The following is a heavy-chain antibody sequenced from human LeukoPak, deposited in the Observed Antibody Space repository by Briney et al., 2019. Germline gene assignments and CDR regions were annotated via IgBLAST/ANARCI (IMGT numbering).Heavy chain of an antibody. CDR2: IYYSGST. D-gene: IGHD3-22*01. J-gene: IGHJ5*02. V-gene: IGHV4-59*01. CDR1: GGSISSYY. Sequence: SETLSLTCTVSGGSISSYYWSWIRQPPGKGLEWIGYIYYSGSTNYNPSLKSRVTISVDTSKNQFSLKLSSVTAADTAVYYCARGLSEPDYYDSTVPGWFDLWGQGTLVTVSS. CDR3: ARGLSEPDYYDSTVPGWFDL.